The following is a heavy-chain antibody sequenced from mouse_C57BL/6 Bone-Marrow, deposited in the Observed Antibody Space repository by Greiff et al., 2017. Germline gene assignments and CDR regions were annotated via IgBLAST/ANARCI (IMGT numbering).Heavy chain of an antibody. V-gene: IGHV1-85*01. D-gene: IGHD1-1*01. J-gene: IGHJ1*03. Sequence: VQVVESGPELVKPGASVKLSCKASGYTFTSYDINWVKQRPGQGLEWIGWIYPRAGSTKYNEKFKGKATLTVDTSSSTAYMELHSLTSEDSAVYFCARDYGSSYWYFDVWGTGTTVTVSS. CDR2: IYPRAGST. CDR1: GYTFTSYD. CDR3: ARDYGSSYWYFDV.